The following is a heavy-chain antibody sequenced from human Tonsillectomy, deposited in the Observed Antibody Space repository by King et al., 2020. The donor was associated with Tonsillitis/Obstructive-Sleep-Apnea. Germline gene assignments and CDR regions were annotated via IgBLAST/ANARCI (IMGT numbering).Heavy chain of an antibody. CDR2: IYYSWST. D-gene: IGHD5-12*01. CDR3: ARIGYSGYDSSGD. J-gene: IGHJ4*02. V-gene: IGHV4-39*01. Sequence: MQLQESGPGLVKPSETLSLTCTVSGGSISSSSYYWGWIRQPPGKGLEWIGRIYYSWSTYYNPSLQSRVTISVDTSKNQFSLKLSSVTAADTAVYYCARIGYSGYDSSGDWGQGTLVTVSS. CDR1: GGSISSSSYY.